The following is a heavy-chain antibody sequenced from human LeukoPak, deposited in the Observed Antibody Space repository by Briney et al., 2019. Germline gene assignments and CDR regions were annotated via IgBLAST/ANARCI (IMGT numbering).Heavy chain of an antibody. V-gene: IGHV4-4*02. CDR2: IYHSGST. Sequence: SETLSLTCAVSGGSISSSNWWSWVRQPPGKGLEWIGEIYHSGSTNYNPSLKSRVTISVDKSKNQFSLKLSSVTAADTAVYYCARLYYDILTGYYEFDYWGQGTLVTVSS. J-gene: IGHJ4*02. CDR1: GGSISSSNW. D-gene: IGHD3-9*01. CDR3: ARLYYDILTGYYEFDY.